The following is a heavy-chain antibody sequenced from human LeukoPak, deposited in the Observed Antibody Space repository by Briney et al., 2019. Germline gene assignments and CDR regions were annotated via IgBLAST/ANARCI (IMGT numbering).Heavy chain of an antibody. J-gene: IGHJ4*02. CDR1: GYTFTGYY. CDR3: ARDVTYDFWSGYPDY. V-gene: IGHV1-2*02. CDR2: INPNSGGT. D-gene: IGHD3-3*01. Sequence: GASVKVSCKASGYTFTGYYMHWVRQAPGQGLEWMGWINPNSGGTNYAQKFQGRVTMTRDTSISTAYMELSRLRSDDTAVYYCARDVTYDFWSGYPDYWGQGTLVTVSS.